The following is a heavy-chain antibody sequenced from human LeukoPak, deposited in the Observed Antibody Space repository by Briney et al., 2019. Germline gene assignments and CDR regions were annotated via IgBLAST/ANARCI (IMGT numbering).Heavy chain of an antibody. CDR3: ARQHLVPATAFHFDS. D-gene: IGHD2-2*01. V-gene: IGHV4-39*01. J-gene: IGHJ4*02. CDR2: IYYSGST. CDR1: GGSISSNNYY. Sequence: SETQSLTCTVSGGSISSNNYYWGWIRQPPGKGLEWIGTIYYSGSTYYNPSLKSRVTMSVDTSKNQCSLKLTSVTAADTAVYNCARQHLVPATAFHFDSWGQGTLVTVSS.